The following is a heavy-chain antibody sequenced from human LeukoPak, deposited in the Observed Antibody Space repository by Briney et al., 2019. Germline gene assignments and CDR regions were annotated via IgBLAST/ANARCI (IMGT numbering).Heavy chain of an antibody. D-gene: IGHD2-8*01. CDR2: ISLSGLT. Sequence: SETLSLTCGVSGGSISTTNWWSWVRQSPGQGLEWIGEISLSGLTNYSPSLSGRVTISVHKPKNSLSLTLRSEIAADAAVLYCSRKNGVFCPFGFWGQGTLVTVPS. V-gene: IGHV4-4*02. CDR3: SRKNGVFCPFGF. J-gene: IGHJ4*02. CDR1: GGSISTTNW.